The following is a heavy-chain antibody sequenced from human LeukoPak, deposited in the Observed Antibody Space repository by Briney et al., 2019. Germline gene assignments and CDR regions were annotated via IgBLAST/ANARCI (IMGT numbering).Heavy chain of an antibody. V-gene: IGHV1-69*05. Sequence: PGASVKVSCKASGGTFSSYAISWVRQAPGQGLEWMGGIIPIFGTANYAQKFQGRVTITTDESTSTAYMELSSLRSEDTAVYYCAREGDGYNYFDYWGQGTLVTVSS. CDR2: IIPIFGTA. CDR3: AREGDGYNYFDY. J-gene: IGHJ4*02. D-gene: IGHD5-24*01. CDR1: GGTFSSYA.